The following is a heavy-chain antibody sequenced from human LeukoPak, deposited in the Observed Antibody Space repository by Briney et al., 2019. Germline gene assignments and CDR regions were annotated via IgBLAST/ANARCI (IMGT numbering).Heavy chain of an antibody. CDR1: GFTVSTNY. CDR3: ARVGGDDLNGWFDP. CDR2: LYSGGST. Sequence: GGSLRLSCAASGFTVSTNYMSWVRQAPGKGLEWVSVLYSGGSTYYTDSVKGRFTISRDKSKNTLYLQMNSLRAEDTAVYYCARVGGDDLNGWFDPWGQGTLVTVSP. V-gene: IGHV3-66*01. J-gene: IGHJ5*02. D-gene: IGHD5-12*01.